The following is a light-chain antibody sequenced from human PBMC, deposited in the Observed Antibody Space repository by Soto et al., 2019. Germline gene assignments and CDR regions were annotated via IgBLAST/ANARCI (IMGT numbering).Light chain of an antibody. CDR3: QQYNNWPRT. Sequence: EIVMTQSPATLSVSPGERATLSCSASQSVSSNLAWYQQKPGQAPRLLIYGASTRATGIPARYSGSGSGTEFTLNISSLQSEDFAVYYCQQYNNWPRTFGKGTKVEIK. CDR2: GAS. CDR1: QSVSSN. J-gene: IGKJ1*01. V-gene: IGKV3-15*01.